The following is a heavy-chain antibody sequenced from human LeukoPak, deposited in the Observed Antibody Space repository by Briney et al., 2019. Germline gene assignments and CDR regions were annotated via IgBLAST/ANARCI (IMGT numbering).Heavy chain of an antibody. CDR2: ITASGTAM. CDR3: ASSGSFRFDY. J-gene: IGHJ4*02. V-gene: IGHV3-48*02. D-gene: IGHD1-26*01. Sequence: GGSLRLSCAASGFTVSSYSMNRVRQAPGKGLEWVSHITASGTAMFYADSVKGRFTISRDNAKNSLYLQMNSLRDEDTAVYYCASSGSFRFDYWGQGTLLTVSS. CDR1: GFTVSSYS.